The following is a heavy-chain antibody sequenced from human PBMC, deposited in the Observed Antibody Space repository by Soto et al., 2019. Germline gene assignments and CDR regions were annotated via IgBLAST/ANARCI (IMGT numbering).Heavy chain of an antibody. CDR3: ARDWTHYDSSGPGDY. CDR1: GYPFTTYP. D-gene: IGHD3-22*01. J-gene: IGHJ4*02. CDR2: INAGNGDT. V-gene: IGHV1-3*01. Sequence: GSVKGSCKASGYPFTTYPMHLVRQAPGQRLEWIGWINAGNGDTKYSQKFQGRVTITRYTSANTAYMDLSSLRSEDTAVYYCARDWTHYDSSGPGDYWGQGTMVTVSS.